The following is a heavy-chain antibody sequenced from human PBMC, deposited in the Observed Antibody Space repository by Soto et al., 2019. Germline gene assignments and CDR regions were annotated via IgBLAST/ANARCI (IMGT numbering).Heavy chain of an antibody. CDR3: ARGTTTSAFAAMDV. J-gene: IGHJ6*02. V-gene: IGHV3-30-3*01. CDR2: ISYDGSNK. CDR1: GFTFSNNA. D-gene: IGHD1-1*01. Sequence: GGSLRLSCAASGFTFSNNAMDWVRQAPGKGLEWVAVISYDGSNKYIAESVKGRFTISRDNSKNTLFLQMNSLRAEDTAVYYCARGTTTSAFAAMDVSGQGTTVTVSS.